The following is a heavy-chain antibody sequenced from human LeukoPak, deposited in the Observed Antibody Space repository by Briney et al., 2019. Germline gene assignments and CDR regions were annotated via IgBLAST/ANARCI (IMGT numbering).Heavy chain of an antibody. J-gene: IGHJ5*02. V-gene: IGHV4-59*01. D-gene: IGHD6-13*01. Sequence: SETLSLTCTVSGGSISSYYWSWIRQPPGKGLEWIGYIYYSGSTNYNPSLKSRVTISVDTSKNQFSLKLSSVTAADTAVYYCAREKGKYSSSWYSRGNWFDPWGQGTLVTVSS. CDR1: GGSISSYY. CDR2: IYYSGST. CDR3: AREKGKYSSSWYSRGNWFDP.